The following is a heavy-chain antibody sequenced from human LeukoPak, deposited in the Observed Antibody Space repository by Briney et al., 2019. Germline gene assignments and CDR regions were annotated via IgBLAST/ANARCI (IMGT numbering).Heavy chain of an antibody. D-gene: IGHD5-24*01. V-gene: IGHV1-69*05. CDR1: GGTFSSYA. CDR2: IIPIFGTA. J-gene: IGHJ4*02. Sequence: SVKVSCKASGGTFSSYAISWVRQAPGQGLEWMGGIIPIFGTANYAQKFQGRVTITTDESTSTAYMELSSLRSEDTAVYYCAREGEDGKNWDYWGQGTLLTVSS. CDR3: AREGEDGKNWDY.